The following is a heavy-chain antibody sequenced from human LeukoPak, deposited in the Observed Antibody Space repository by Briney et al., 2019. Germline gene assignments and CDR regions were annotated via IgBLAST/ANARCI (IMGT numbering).Heavy chain of an antibody. CDR2: IYYSGST. V-gene: IGHV4-34*01. CDR1: GGSFSGYY. D-gene: IGHD6-13*01. J-gene: IGHJ4*02. Sequence: PSETLSLTCAVYGGSFSGYYWSWIRQPAGKGLEWIGSIYYSGSTYYNPSLKSRVTISVDTSKNQFSLKLSSVTAADTAVYYCARLSDFISAADYWGQGTLVTVSS. CDR3: ARLSDFISAADY.